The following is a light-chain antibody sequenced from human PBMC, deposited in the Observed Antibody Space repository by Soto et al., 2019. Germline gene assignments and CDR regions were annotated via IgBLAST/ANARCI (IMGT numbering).Light chain of an antibody. V-gene: IGKV1-5*03. J-gene: IGKJ1*01. Sequence: DILMTQSPSTLSASVGDRVTITCRASQIITSWLALYQLAPGTEPKLLSYEASSLESGVPSRFSGSGSVTESTIAIGSLQTEDCATYYYQQYSRQSQRTVGQGPKAEIK. CDR3: QQYSRQSQRT. CDR2: EAS. CDR1: QIITSW.